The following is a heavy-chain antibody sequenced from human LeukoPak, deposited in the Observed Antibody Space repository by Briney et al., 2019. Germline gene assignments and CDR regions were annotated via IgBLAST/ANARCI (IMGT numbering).Heavy chain of an antibody. CDR3: ASGTLVRGYSYGLEAFDI. D-gene: IGHD5-18*01. J-gene: IGHJ3*02. CDR1: GGTFSSYA. Sequence: ASVKVSCKASGGTFSSYAISWVRQAPGQGLEWMGWISAYNGNTNYAQKLQGRVTMTTDTSTSTAYMELRSLRSDDTAVYYCASGTLVRGYSYGLEAFDIWGQGTMVTVSS. CDR2: ISAYNGNT. V-gene: IGHV1-18*01.